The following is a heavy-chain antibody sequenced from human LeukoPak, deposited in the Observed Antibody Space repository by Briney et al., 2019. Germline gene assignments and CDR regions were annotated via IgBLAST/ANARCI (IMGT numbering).Heavy chain of an antibody. Sequence: GGSLRLSCAASGFTFSDYYMSWIRQAPGKGLEWLSYISSGGSTIYYADSVKGRFTISRENAENSLYLQLNSLRAEDTAVYYCARDAAGGGFDYWGQGTLVTVSS. D-gene: IGHD2-15*01. J-gene: IGHJ4*02. CDR3: ARDAAGGGFDY. CDR1: GFTFSDYY. V-gene: IGHV3-11*01. CDR2: ISSGGSTI.